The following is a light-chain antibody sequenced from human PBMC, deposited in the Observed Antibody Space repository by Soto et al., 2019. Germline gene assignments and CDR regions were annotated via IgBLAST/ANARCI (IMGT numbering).Light chain of an antibody. Sequence: IVLTHSPGTLSLSPRQRPTLSGGASQSVSNNYLAWYQQKPGQAPRLLISGATNRATGIPDRFSGSGSGTDFTLTISRLEPEDFAVYYCQQYGSSGTFGQGTKVDIK. CDR2: GAT. CDR1: QSVSNNY. CDR3: QQYGSSGT. V-gene: IGKV3-20*01. J-gene: IGKJ1*01.